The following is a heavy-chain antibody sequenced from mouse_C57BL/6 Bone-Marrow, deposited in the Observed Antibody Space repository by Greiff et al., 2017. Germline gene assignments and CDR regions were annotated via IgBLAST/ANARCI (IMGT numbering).Heavy chain of an antibody. CDR3: ARDIYYDYGGAWFAY. Sequence: EVKLVESGPGLVKPSQSLSLTCSVTGYSITSGYYWNWIRQFPGNKLEWMGYISYDGSNNYNPSLKNRISITRDTSKKQFFLKLNSVTTEDTATYYCARDIYYDYGGAWFAYWGQGTLVTVSA. V-gene: IGHV3-6*01. CDR1: GYSITSGYY. D-gene: IGHD2-4*01. CDR2: ISYDGSN. J-gene: IGHJ3*01.